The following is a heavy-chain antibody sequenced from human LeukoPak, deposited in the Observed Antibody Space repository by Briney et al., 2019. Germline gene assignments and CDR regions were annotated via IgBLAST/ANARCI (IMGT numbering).Heavy chain of an antibody. J-gene: IGHJ6*03. V-gene: IGHV1-3*03. Sequence: ASVKVSCQASGYTFTNFAMHWVRQAPGQGLEWMGWINAGNGNTKYSQEFQGRVTMTRDTSTNTVYMELSSLRSEDTAVYYCARGPSITMVRGGQWYYYMDVWDKGTTVTISS. CDR3: ARGPSITMVRGGQWYYYMDV. D-gene: IGHD3-10*01. CDR2: INAGNGNT. CDR1: GYTFTNFA.